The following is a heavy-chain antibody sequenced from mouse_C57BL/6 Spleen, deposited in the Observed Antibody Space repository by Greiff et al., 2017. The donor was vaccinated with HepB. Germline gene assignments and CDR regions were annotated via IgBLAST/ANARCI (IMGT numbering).Heavy chain of an antibody. J-gene: IGHJ4*01. V-gene: IGHV5-12*01. CDR2: ISNGGGST. CDR3: ARQGGNYYYYAMDY. Sequence: EVQGVESGGGLVQPGGSLKLSCAASGFTFSDYYMYWVRQTPEKRLEWVAYISNGGGSTYYPDTVKGRFTISRDNAKNTLYLQMSRLKSEDTAMYYCARQGGNYYYYAMDYWGQGTSVTVSS. D-gene: IGHD2-1*01. CDR1: GFTFSDYY.